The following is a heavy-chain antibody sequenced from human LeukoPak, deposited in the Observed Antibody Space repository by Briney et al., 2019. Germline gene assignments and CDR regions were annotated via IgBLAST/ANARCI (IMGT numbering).Heavy chain of an antibody. Sequence: GGSLRLSCEASGLSFSTYWMHWVRHVPGEGLVWVSRINGDGSSINYADSVKGRFTISRDNAKNTVYLQMNSLRVEDTAVYYCARGGSNYGDFYYWGQGTLVTVSS. CDR2: INGDGSSI. J-gene: IGHJ4*02. V-gene: IGHV3-74*01. CDR3: ARGGSNYGDFYY. CDR1: GLSFSTYW. D-gene: IGHD4-11*01.